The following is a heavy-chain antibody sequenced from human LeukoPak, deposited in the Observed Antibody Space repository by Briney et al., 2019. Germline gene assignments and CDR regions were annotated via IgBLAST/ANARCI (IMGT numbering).Heavy chain of an antibody. CDR3: ARGTDYGDYWFDP. CDR1: GGSFSGYY. Sequence: SETLSLTCAVYGGSFSGYYWSWIRQPPGKGLEWIGEINHSGSTNYSPSLKSRVTISVDTSKNQFSLKLSSVTAADTAVYYCARGTDYGDYWFDPWGQGTLVTVSS. J-gene: IGHJ5*02. V-gene: IGHV4-34*01. D-gene: IGHD4-17*01. CDR2: INHSGST.